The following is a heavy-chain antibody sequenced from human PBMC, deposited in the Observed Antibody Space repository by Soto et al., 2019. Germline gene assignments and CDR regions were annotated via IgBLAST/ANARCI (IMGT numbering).Heavy chain of an antibody. CDR2: ISTFSGIT. J-gene: IGHJ4*02. V-gene: IGHV3-23*01. CDR1: GFTFTNHA. D-gene: IGHD6-19*01. Sequence: GGSLRLSCAASGFTFTNHAMGWVRQAPEKGLEWVSGISTFSGITYHADSVKGRFTISRDNSKSTVYLQMNSLRAEDTAIYYCVKDRTSGWRDFDSWGQGTLVTVSS. CDR3: VKDRTSGWRDFDS.